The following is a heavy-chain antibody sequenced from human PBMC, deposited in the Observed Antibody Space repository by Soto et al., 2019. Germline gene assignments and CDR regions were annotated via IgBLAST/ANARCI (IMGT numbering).Heavy chain of an antibody. J-gene: IGHJ2*01. CDR2: IIPIFGTA. CDR3: ASTKYDSSAYYYWYLGL. CDR1: GGTFNSYG. D-gene: IGHD3-22*01. Sequence: QDHLAQSGAEVKKPGSSVTVSCKASGGTFNSYGISWVRQAPGQGLDWMGVIIPIFGTANYAQKFQGRVTITADTSANTVYLELSSLRSEDTAVYYCASTKYDSSAYYYWYLGLWGRGTLVTVSS. V-gene: IGHV1-69*06.